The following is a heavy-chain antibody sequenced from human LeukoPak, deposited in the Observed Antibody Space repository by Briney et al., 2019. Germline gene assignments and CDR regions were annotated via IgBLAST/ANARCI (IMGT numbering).Heavy chain of an antibody. D-gene: IGHD6-13*01. J-gene: IGHJ4*02. V-gene: IGHV1-8*03. CDR2: MNPNSGNT. CDR3: AKWGYSSSWYGY. CDR1: GYTFTSYD. Sequence: GASVKVSCKASGYTFTSYDINWVRQATGQGLEWMGWMNPNSGNTGYAQKFQGRVTITRNTSISTAYMELSSLRSEDTAVYYCAKWGYSSSWYGYWGQGTLVTVSS.